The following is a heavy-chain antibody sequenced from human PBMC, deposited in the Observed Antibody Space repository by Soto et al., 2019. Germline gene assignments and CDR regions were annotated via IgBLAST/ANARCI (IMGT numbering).Heavy chain of an antibody. V-gene: IGHV4-39*01. CDR3: ARQGVAAGRGWFDP. CDR2: VYYVGST. CDR1: GGSISSYY. D-gene: IGHD6-13*01. Sequence: SETLSLTCTVSGGSISSYYWGWIRQPPGKGLEWIGSVYYVGSTYNNPSLESRLTISVDTSKNQFSLNLSSVTAADTALYYCARQGVAAGRGWFDPWGQGALVTVSS. J-gene: IGHJ5*02.